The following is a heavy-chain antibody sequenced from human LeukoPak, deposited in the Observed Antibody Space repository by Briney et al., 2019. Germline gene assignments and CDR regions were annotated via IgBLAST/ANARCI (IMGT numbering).Heavy chain of an antibody. V-gene: IGHV3-30-3*01. CDR3: ARESEAFDI. J-gene: IGHJ3*02. CDR1: GFTFRSYA. Sequence: GGSLRLSCVASGFTFRSYAMHWVRQAPGKGLEWVAVISYDGNKKYYADSVKSRFTISRDNSKNTLYLQMNSLRAEDTAVYYCARESEAFDIWGQGTMVTVSS. CDR2: ISYDGNKK.